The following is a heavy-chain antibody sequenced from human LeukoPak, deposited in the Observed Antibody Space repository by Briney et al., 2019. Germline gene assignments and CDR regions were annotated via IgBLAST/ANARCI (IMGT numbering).Heavy chain of an antibody. J-gene: IGHJ1*01. CDR2: ISNSSSYI. CDR1: GFTFSSYS. D-gene: IGHD6-13*01. V-gene: IGHV3-21*04. Sequence: PGGSLRLSCAASGFTFSSYSMNWVRQAPGKGLEWVSSISNSSSYIYYADSVKGRFTISRDNSKNTLYLQMNSLRAEDTAVYYCAKQGSSWGFQHWGQGTLVTVSS. CDR3: AKQGSSWGFQH.